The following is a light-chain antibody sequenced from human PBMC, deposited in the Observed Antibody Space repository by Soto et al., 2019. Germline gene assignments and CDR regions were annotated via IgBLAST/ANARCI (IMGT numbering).Light chain of an antibody. V-gene: IGKV4-1*01. J-gene: IGKJ4*01. Sequence: DIVMTQSPDSLAVSLVERATINCKSSQSVLFSSNNKNYLAWYRQKPGQPPKLLIYWASTRESGVPDRFSGSGSGTDVTLTISSLQAEDVAVYYCQQYYSSPLTFGGGTKVEIK. CDR2: WAS. CDR3: QQYYSSPLT. CDR1: QSVLFSSNNKNY.